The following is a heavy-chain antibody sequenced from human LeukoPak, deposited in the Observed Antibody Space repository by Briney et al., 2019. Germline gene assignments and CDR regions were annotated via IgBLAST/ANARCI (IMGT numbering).Heavy chain of an antibody. CDR3: ARARYGGYFDY. Sequence: ASVKVSCKASGYTFTSYYMHWMRQAPGQGLEWMGIINPSGGSTSYAQKFQGRVTMTRDMSTSTVYMELSSLRSEDTAVYYCARARYGGYFDYWGQGTLVTVSS. J-gene: IGHJ4*02. D-gene: IGHD1-26*01. V-gene: IGHV1-46*01. CDR2: INPSGGST. CDR1: GYTFTSYY.